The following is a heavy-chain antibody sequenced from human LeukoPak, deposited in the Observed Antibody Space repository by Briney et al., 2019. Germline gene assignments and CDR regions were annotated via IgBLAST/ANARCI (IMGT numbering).Heavy chain of an antibody. V-gene: IGHV4-59*01. D-gene: IGHD3-10*01. J-gene: IGHJ3*02. CDR2: IYYSGST. Sequence: PSETLSLTCTVSGGSISSYYWSWIRQPPGKGLEWIGYIYYSGSTNYNPSLKSRVTISVDTSKNQFSLKLSSVTAADTAVYYCARFFGLPGAWFGELRAFDIWGQGTMVTVSS. CDR3: ARFFGLPGAWFGELRAFDI. CDR1: GGSISSYY.